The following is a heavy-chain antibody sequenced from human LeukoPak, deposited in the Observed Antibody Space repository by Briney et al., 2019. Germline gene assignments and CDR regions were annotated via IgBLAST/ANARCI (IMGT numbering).Heavy chain of an antibody. CDR1: AGPFNSYY. J-gene: IGHJ6*02. V-gene: IGHV4-59*01. D-gene: IGHD6-13*01. Sequence: SETLSLTCTVSAGPFNSYYWSWIRQPPGKGLEWIGYIDYSGSTTYNPSLKSRVTISIDTSKNQFSLKLRSVIAADTAVYYCARERTAAAGPPGGYYYYGMDVWGQGTTVTVSS. CDR3: ARERTAAAGPPGGYYYYGMDV. CDR2: IDYSGST.